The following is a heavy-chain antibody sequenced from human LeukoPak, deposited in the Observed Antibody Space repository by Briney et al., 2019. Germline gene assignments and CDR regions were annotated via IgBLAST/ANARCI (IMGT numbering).Heavy chain of an antibody. V-gene: IGHV3-30*03. CDR2: IPYDGSNK. CDR1: RFTFSSYG. CDR3: ARYYGSRRGYYGLDV. J-gene: IGHJ6*02. Sequence: GGSLRLSCEASRFTFSSYGMPGVRQAPGKGLEWITLIPYDGSNKYYADSVKGRFTISRDNSKNTVYLQMNSLRAEDTAVYYCARYYGSRRGYYGLDVWGQGTTVTVFS. D-gene: IGHD3-10*01.